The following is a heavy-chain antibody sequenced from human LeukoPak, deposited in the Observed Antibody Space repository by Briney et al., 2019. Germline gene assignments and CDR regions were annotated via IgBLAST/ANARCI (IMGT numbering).Heavy chain of an antibody. Sequence: ASVKVSCKASGYTFTGYYMHWVRQAPGQGLEWMGWINPNSGGTNYAQKFQGRVTMTRDTSISTAYMELSRLRSDDTAVYYCARDRITMIVGGNWFDPWGQGTLVTVSS. D-gene: IGHD3-22*01. J-gene: IGHJ5*02. V-gene: IGHV1-2*02. CDR1: GYTFTGYY. CDR3: ARDRITMIVGGNWFDP. CDR2: INPNSGGT.